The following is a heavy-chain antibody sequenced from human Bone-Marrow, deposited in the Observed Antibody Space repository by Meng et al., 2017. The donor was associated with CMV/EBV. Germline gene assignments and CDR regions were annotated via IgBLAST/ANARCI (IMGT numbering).Heavy chain of an antibody. Sequence: SEPLSLTCTVSGGSVSSGSYYWSWIRQPPGKGLEWIGYIYYSGSTNYNPSLKSRVTISVDTSKNQFSLKLSSVTAADTAVYYCARVEGGDWFDPWGQGTLVTVSS. J-gene: IGHJ5*02. CDR2: IYYSGST. CDR1: GGSVSSGSYY. D-gene: IGHD3-16*01. V-gene: IGHV4-61*01. CDR3: ARVEGGDWFDP.